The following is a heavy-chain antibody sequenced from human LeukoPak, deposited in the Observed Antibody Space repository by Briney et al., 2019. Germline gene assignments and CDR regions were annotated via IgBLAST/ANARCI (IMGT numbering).Heavy chain of an antibody. D-gene: IGHD5-18*01. V-gene: IGHV3-30*04. CDR1: GFTFSSYA. CDR3: ARDHAMTGYSYGRYFDY. CDR2: ISYDGSNK. J-gene: IGHJ4*02. Sequence: GGSLRLSCAASGFTFSSYAMHWVRQAPGKGLEWVAVISYDGSNKYYVDSVKGRFTISRDNSKDTLYVQMNSLRAEDTAVYYCARDHAMTGYSYGRYFDYWGQGTLLTVSS.